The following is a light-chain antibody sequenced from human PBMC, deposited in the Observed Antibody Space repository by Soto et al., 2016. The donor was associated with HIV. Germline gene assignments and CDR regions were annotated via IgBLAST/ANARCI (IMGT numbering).Light chain of an antibody. CDR1: SLRNYY. CDR2: GKN. V-gene: IGLV3-19*01. CDR3: NSRDSSDNHNYV. J-gene: IGLJ1*01. Sequence: SSELTQDPTVSVALGQTVRITCQGDSLRNYYASWYQQKPGQAPVIVIYGKNNRPSGISDRFSASTSGTTASLTITGAQAEDEADYYCNSRDSSDNHNYVFGTGTKVTVL.